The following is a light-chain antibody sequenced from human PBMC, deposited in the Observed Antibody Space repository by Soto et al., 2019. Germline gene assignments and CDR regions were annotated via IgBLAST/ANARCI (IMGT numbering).Light chain of an antibody. Sequence: QAVVTQPPSASGTPGQRVTISCSGSSSNIGSNYVYWYQHPPGTAPKLLIYRNNQRPSGVPDRFSGSKSGTSASLAISGLRSEDEADYYCAAWDDSLSGHVVFGGGTKVTVL. J-gene: IGLJ2*01. V-gene: IGLV1-47*01. CDR2: RNN. CDR3: AAWDDSLSGHVV. CDR1: SSNIGSNY.